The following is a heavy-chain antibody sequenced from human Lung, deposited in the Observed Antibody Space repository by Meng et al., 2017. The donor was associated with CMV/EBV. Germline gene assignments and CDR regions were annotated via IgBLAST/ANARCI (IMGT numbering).Heavy chain of an antibody. CDR2: ISYDGSNK. CDR1: GFTFSSYA. Sequence: GESLKIPCAASGFTFSSYAMHWVRQAPGKGLEWVAVISYDGSNKYYAGSVKGRFTISRDNSKKTLYLQMNSLRAEDTAVYYCARVNIVVVPAAPLDVWGQGTXVTVSS. V-gene: IGHV3-30-3*01. J-gene: IGHJ6*02. CDR3: ARVNIVVVPAAPLDV. D-gene: IGHD2-2*01.